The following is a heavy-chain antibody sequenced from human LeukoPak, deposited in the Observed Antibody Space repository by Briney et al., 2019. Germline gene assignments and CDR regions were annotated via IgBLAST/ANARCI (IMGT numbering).Heavy chain of an antibody. CDR3: TRAWAAGKHYVGY. D-gene: IGHD2-15*01. CDR1: GFTFSDHY. V-gene: IGHV3-72*01. Sequence: GGSLRLSCAASGFTFSDHYMDWVRQAPGKGLEWVGRSRNKARGYTTEYAASVKGRFTISRDDSKNSVFLQMHSLKNEDTAVYYCTRAWAAGKHYVGYWGQGTLVTVSS. CDR2: SRNKARGYTT. J-gene: IGHJ4*02.